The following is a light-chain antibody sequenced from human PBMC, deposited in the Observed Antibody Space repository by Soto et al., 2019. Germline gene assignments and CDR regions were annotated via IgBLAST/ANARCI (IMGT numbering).Light chain of an antibody. Sequence: DIQMTQSPSTLSSSVGDRVTITCRTSQSINYWLAWYQQKPGKAPKLLVYEAFNLESGVPARFSGGGSGTDFTLTIHSLQPDDFATYYCQQYHSYPWTFGQGTKVAIK. CDR1: QSINYW. CDR3: QQYHSYPWT. J-gene: IGKJ1*01. V-gene: IGKV1-5*03. CDR2: EAF.